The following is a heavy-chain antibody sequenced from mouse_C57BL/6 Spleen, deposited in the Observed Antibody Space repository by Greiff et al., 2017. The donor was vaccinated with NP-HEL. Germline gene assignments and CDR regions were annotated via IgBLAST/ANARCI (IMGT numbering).Heavy chain of an antibody. CDR1: GFTFSSYG. CDR2: ISSGGSYT. CDR3: ASGGTGTGWYFDV. Sequence: EVMLVESGGDLVKPGGSLKLSCAASGFTFSSYGMSWVRQTPDKRLEWVATISSGGSYTYYPDSVKGRFTISRDNAKNTLYLQMSSLKSEDTAMYYCASGGTGTGWYFDVWGTGTTVTVSS. V-gene: IGHV5-6*02. D-gene: IGHD4-1*01. J-gene: IGHJ1*03.